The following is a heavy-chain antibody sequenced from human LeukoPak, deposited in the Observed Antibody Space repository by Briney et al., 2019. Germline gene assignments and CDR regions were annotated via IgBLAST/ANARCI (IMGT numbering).Heavy chain of an antibody. CDR1: GGSISSYY. Sequence: SETLSLTCTVSGGSISSYYWSWIRQPPGKGLEWIGYIYYSGSTNYNPSLKSQVTISVDTSKNQFSLKLSSVTAADTAVYYCARVGTSYYYDSSGRGSNAFDIWGQGTMVTVSS. CDR2: IYYSGST. V-gene: IGHV4-59*01. J-gene: IGHJ3*02. D-gene: IGHD3-22*01. CDR3: ARVGTSYYYDSSGRGSNAFDI.